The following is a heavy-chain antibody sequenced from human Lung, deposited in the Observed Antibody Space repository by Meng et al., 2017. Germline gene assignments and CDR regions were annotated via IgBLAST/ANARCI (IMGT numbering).Heavy chain of an antibody. Sequence: HVQLFQSGGELKKPGASVKFSCKASGYIFTRYGITWVRQAPGQGLEWMGWFSGYNGNTNYAQKLQGRVTMTTDTSTSTAYMELRSLRSDDTAVYYCARAEEEYCSGGSCPNFDFWGQGTLVTVSS. J-gene: IGHJ4*02. V-gene: IGHV1-18*01. CDR1: GYIFTRYG. D-gene: IGHD2-15*01. CDR3: ARAEEEYCSGGSCPNFDF. CDR2: FSGYNGNT.